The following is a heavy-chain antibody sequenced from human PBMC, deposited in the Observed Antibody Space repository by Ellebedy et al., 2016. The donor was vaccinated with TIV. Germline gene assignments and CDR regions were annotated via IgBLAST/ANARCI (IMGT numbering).Heavy chain of an antibody. D-gene: IGHD6-6*01. CDR1: GGSFSGYY. J-gene: IGHJ4*02. CDR3: ARERRVGRIAARRDY. Sequence: SETLSLTCAVYGGSFSGYYWSWIRQPPGKGLEWIGEINHSGSTNYNPSLKSRVTISVDTSKNQFSLKLSSVTAADTAVYYCARERRVGRIAARRDYWGQGTLVTVSS. V-gene: IGHV4-34*01. CDR2: INHSGST.